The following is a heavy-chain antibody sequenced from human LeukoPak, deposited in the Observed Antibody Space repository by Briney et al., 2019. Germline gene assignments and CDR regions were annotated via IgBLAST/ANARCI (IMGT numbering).Heavy chain of an antibody. CDR1: GFTFSSYA. Sequence: GRSLRLSCAASGFTFSSYAMHWVRQAPGKGLEWVAVISYDGSNKYYADSVKGRFTISRDNSKNTLYLQMNSLRAEDTAVYYCAREWYSSSWYESNYYYGMGVWGQGTTVTVSS. D-gene: IGHD6-13*01. CDR2: ISYDGSNK. V-gene: IGHV3-30-3*01. CDR3: AREWYSSSWYESNYYYGMGV. J-gene: IGHJ6*02.